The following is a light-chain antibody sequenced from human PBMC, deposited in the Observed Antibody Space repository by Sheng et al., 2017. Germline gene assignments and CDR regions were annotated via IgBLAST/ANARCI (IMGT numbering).Light chain of an antibody. V-gene: IGKV3-20*01. CDR1: QSVSSTY. Sequence: EIVLTQSPGTLSLSPGERATLSCRASQSVSSTYLAWYQQKSGQAPTLLIYGASSRATGIPDRFSGSGSGTDFTLTISRLETEDFAVYYCQQYGSSPLYSFGQGTKLEIK. CDR3: QQYGSSPLYS. CDR2: GAS. J-gene: IGKJ2*03.